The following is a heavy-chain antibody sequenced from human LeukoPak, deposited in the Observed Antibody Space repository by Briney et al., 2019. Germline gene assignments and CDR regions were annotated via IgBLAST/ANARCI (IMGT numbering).Heavy chain of an antibody. J-gene: IGHJ4*02. CDR2: MNPNSGNT. CDR3: ARASTDEYDYDDY. D-gene: IGHD2/OR15-2a*01. Sequence: GASVKVSCKASGYTFTSYDINWVRQATGQGLEWMGFMNPNSGNTVYAQKFQGRVTMTRNTSISTVYMELSSLRSEDTAVYYCARASTDEYDYDDYWGQGTLVTVSS. V-gene: IGHV1-8*01. CDR1: GYTFTSYD.